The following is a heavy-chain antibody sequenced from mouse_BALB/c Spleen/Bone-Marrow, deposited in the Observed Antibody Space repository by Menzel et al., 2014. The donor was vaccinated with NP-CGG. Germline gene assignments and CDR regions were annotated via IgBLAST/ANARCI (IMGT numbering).Heavy chain of an antibody. CDR2: INPYNDGT. CDR1: GYTFTSYV. V-gene: IGHV1-14*01. Sequence: EVQLQQSGPELVKPGASVKMSCKASGYTFTSYVMHWVKQKPGQGLEWIGYINPYNDGTKYNEKFKGKATLTSDKSSSTACMELSSLTSEDSAVYYCAKGDNYRYDFDYWAKAPLSQSPQ. CDR3: AKGDNYRYDFDY. D-gene: IGHD2-14*01. J-gene: IGHJ2*01.